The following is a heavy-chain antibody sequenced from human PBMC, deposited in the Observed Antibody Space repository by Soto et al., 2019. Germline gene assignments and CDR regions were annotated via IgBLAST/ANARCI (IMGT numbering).Heavy chain of an antibody. V-gene: IGHV3-73*02. Sequence: EVQLVESGGGLVQPGGSLKLSCAASGFTFSGSAMHWVRQASGKGLEWVGRIRSKANSYATAYAASVKGRFTISRDDSKNTAYLQMNSLKTEDTAVYYCTRQEDIVVVIAVKDYYYGMDVWGQGTTVTVSS. CDR2: IRSKANSYAT. CDR3: TRQEDIVVVIAVKDYYYGMDV. D-gene: IGHD2-15*01. J-gene: IGHJ6*02. CDR1: GFTFSGSA.